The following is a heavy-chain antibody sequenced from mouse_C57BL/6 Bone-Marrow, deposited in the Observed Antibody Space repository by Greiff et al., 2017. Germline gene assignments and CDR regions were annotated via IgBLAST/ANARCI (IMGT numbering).Heavy chain of an antibody. V-gene: IGHV1-69*01. J-gene: IGHJ1*03. CDR1: GYTFTSYW. CDR2: IDPSDRCT. CDR3: ARAHYGSSYDWYFDV. Sequence: VQLQQPGAELVMPGASVKLSCKASGYTFTSYWMHWVKQRPGQGLEWIGEIDPSDRCTNYNQTFKGKSTLTVDKSSSTAYMQLSSLTSEDSAVYYCARAHYGSSYDWYFDVWGTGTTVTVSS. D-gene: IGHD1-1*01.